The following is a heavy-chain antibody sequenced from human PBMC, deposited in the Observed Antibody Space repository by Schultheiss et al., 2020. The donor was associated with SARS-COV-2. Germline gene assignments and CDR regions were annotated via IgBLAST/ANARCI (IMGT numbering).Heavy chain of an antibody. V-gene: IGHV3-7*03. CDR3: TGATGYSSSWYEGIDY. CDR1: GFAFSGSG. J-gene: IGHJ4*02. D-gene: IGHD6-13*01. CDR2: INEDGAVT. Sequence: GGSLRLSCAASGFAFSGSGMHWVRQAPGKGLEWVGNINEDGAVTYHADSVRGRFIISRDNAKNSLDLQMNSLRADDTATYYCTGATGYSSSWYEGIDYWGQGTPVTVSS.